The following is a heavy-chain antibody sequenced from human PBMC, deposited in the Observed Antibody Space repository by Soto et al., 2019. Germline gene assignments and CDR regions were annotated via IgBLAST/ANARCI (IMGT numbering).Heavy chain of an antibody. CDR2: TYYRSKWYN. D-gene: IGHD3-22*01. CDR3: AREIAAISYYYDSSGYIDY. J-gene: IGHJ4*02. V-gene: IGHV6-1*01. Sequence: PSQTLSLTCAISGDSVSSNSAAWNWIRQSPSRGLEWLGRTYYRSKWYNDYAVSVKSRITINPDTSKNQFSLQLNSVTPEDTAVYYCAREIAAISYYYDSSGYIDYWGQGTLVTVSS. CDR1: GDSVSSNSAA.